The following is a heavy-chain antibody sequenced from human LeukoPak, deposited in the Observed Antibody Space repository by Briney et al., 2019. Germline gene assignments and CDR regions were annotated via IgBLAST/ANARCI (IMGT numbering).Heavy chain of an antibody. D-gene: IGHD3-10*01. J-gene: IGHJ4*02. CDR1: GYTFTGYY. CDR3: ASHWGYYYGSGSSGAGGAFDY. V-gene: IGHV1-2*02. Sequence: ASVKVSCKASGYTFTGYYMHWVRQAPGQGLEWMGWINPNSGGTNYAQKFQGRVTITADESTSTAYMELSSLRSEDTAVYYCASHWGYYYGSGSSGAGGAFDYWGQGTLVTVSS. CDR2: INPNSGGT.